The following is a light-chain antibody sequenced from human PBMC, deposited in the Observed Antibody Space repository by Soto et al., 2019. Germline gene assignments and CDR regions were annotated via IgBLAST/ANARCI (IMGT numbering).Light chain of an antibody. CDR1: QSVGRN. CDR2: DAS. CDR3: LQDRYWPRT. Sequence: TVMTQSPATLSVSPGEGATVSCRASQSVGRNLAWYQQKPGQAPRLLIYDASTRATAMPARFSGSWSGTESTLTIASLQSEDFAVYYCLQDRYWPRTFGQGTKVDIK. J-gene: IGKJ1*01. V-gene: IGKV3-15*01.